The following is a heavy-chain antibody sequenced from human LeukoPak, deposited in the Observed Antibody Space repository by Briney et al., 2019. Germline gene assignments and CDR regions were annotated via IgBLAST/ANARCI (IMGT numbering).Heavy chain of an antibody. Sequence: GGSLRLSCAASGFTFSSYEMNWVRQAPGKGLEWVSYISSSGSTIYYADSVKGRFTISRDNAKNSLYLQMNSLGAEDTAVYYCARGGGGSSWSYYYYGMDVWGKGTTVTVSS. CDR1: GFTFSSYE. V-gene: IGHV3-48*03. CDR2: ISSSGSTI. CDR3: ARGGGGSSWSYYYYGMDV. D-gene: IGHD6-13*01. J-gene: IGHJ6*04.